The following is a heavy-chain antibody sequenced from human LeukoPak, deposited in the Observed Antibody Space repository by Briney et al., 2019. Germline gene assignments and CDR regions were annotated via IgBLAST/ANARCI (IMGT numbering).Heavy chain of an antibody. CDR3: ARELEIAVAGTLGY. CDR1: GFTFSSYA. D-gene: IGHD6-19*01. V-gene: IGHV3-66*01. CDR2: IYSGGST. J-gene: IGHJ4*02. Sequence: GGSLRLSCAASGFTFSSYAMSWVRQAPGKGLEWVSVIYSGGSTYYADSVKGRFTISRDHSKNTLYLQMKSLRAEDTAVYYCARELEIAVAGTLGYWGQGTLVTVSS.